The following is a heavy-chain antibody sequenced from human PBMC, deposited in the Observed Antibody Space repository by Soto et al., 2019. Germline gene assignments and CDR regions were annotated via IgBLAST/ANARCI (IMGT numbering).Heavy chain of an antibody. CDR2: IVPVFGPA. CDR1: GGNFDNYA. Sequence: QVHLVQSGAEMKRPGSSVKVSCKASGGNFDNYAVSWVRQAPGHGLEWIGGIVPVFGPADYAQKFQDRVTITADKSTNTAYLQLSRLRSEDTAVYYCARRGYYYGSGSLGDYYAMDVWGQGTTVTVSS. J-gene: IGHJ6*02. D-gene: IGHD3-10*01. V-gene: IGHV1-69*06. CDR3: ARRGYYYGSGSLGDYYAMDV.